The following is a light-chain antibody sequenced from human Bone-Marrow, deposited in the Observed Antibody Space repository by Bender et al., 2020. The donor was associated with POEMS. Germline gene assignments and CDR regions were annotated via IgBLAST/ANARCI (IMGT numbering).Light chain of an antibody. CDR3: SSYAGSNNFV. V-gene: IGLV2-14*03. CDR2: GIS. J-gene: IGLJ1*01. Sequence: QSALTQPASVSGSPGQSITINCTGTSSDVGGYAYVSWFQQHPGKAPKVIIYGISNRPSGVSHRFSGSKSGNTASLTISGLQAEDEADYYCSSYAGSNNFVFGTGTKVSVL. CDR1: SSDVGGYAY.